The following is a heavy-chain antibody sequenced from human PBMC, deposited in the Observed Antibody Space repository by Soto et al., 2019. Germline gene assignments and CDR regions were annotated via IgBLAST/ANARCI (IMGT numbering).Heavy chain of an antibody. V-gene: IGHV4-34*01. CDR3: ARVKGIYYDFWNGPTKQKYWFDP. D-gene: IGHD3-3*01. Sequence: PSETLSLTCAVYGGSFSGYYWSWIRQPPGKGLEWIGEINHSGSTNYNPSLKSRVTISVDTSKNQFSLKLSSVTAADTAVYYCARVKGIYYDFWNGPTKQKYWFDPWGQGTLVTVSS. J-gene: IGHJ5*02. CDR2: INHSGST. CDR1: GGSFSGYY.